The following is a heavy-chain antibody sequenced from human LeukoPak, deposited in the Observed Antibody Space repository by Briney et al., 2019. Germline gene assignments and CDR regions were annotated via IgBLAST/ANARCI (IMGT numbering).Heavy chain of an antibody. J-gene: IGHJ5*02. D-gene: IGHD6-19*01. V-gene: IGHV3-30*18. CDR2: ISYDGSNK. Sequence: GGSLRLSCAASGFTFSSYGMHWVRQAPGKGLEWVAVISYDGSNKYYADSVKGRFTISRDNSKNTLYLQMNSLRAEDTAVYYCAKAAVAGVLYNWLDPWGQGTLVTVSS. CDR1: GFTFSSYG. CDR3: AKAAVAGVLYNWLDP.